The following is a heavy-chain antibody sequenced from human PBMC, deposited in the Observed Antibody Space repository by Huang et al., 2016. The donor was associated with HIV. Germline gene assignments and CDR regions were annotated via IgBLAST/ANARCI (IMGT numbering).Heavy chain of an antibody. CDR3: VKDRRMRGSGWTFFDN. Sequence: EVQLEEFGGRLVQPGRYLRLSCATYGFKFDDYAMHWVRQVPGGGLGWVSGVSWNSGDIRYADSVRGRFAISRDNAVKSLYLQMDSLRREDTALYYCVKDRRMRGSGWTFFDNWGQGTLVDVSS. CDR1: GFKFDDYA. D-gene: IGHD6-19*01. V-gene: IGHV3-9*01. J-gene: IGHJ4*02. CDR2: VSWNSGDI.